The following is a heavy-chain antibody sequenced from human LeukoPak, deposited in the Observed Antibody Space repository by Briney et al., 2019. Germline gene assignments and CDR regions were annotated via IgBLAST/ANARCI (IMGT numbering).Heavy chain of an antibody. J-gene: IGHJ4*02. CDR2: INHSGST. CDR1: GGSFSGYY. Sequence: SETLSLTCAVYGGSFSGYYWSWIRQPPGKGLEWIGEINHSGSTNYNPSLKSRVTISVDTSKNQFSLKLSSVTAADTAVYYCARGFAGATAFDYWGQGTLVTVSS. V-gene: IGHV4-34*01. CDR3: ARGFAGATAFDY. D-gene: IGHD1-26*01.